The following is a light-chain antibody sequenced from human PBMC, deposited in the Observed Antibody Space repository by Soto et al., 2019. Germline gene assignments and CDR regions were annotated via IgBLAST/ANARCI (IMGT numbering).Light chain of an antibody. J-gene: IGLJ1*01. V-gene: IGLV2-8*01. CDR3: SSYTGGNPSYV. CDR1: SSDVGGYDY. Sequence: QSVVTEPPSASGSPGQAVTISCTGTSSDVGGYDYVSWYQQHPGKAPKLMIYEVTIRPSGVSDRFSGSKSGNTASLTVSGLQXEDEADYYCSSYTGGNPSYVFGTGTKV. CDR2: EVT.